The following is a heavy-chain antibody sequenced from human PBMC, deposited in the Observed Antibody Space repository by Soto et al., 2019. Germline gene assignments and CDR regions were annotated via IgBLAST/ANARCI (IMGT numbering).Heavy chain of an antibody. V-gene: IGHV3-53*01. CDR1: GFTVNSNY. CDR2: IYSGGST. J-gene: IGHJ4*02. Sequence: GGSLRLSCAASGFTVNSNYMSWVRQAPGKGLEWVSVIYSGGSTYYADSVKGRFTISRDNSKNTLYLQMNSRRAEDTAVYYCARALIYGDSPPPFDYWGQGTLVTVSS. D-gene: IGHD4-17*01. CDR3: ARALIYGDSPPPFDY.